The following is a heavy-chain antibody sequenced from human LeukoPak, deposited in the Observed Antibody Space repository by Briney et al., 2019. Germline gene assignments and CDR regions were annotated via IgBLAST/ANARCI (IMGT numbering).Heavy chain of an antibody. D-gene: IGHD4-17*01. Sequence: GGSLRLSCAASGFTLSSNYMSWVRQAPGRGLGWVSVIYSGGSTYYADSVKGRFTISRDNSKNTLFLQMNSLRAGDTAVYYCARDVRPYGDYALYYYYYYGMDVWGQGTTVTVSS. CDR2: IYSGGST. V-gene: IGHV3-66*01. CDR1: GFTLSSNY. J-gene: IGHJ6*02. CDR3: ARDVRPYGDYALYYYYYYGMDV.